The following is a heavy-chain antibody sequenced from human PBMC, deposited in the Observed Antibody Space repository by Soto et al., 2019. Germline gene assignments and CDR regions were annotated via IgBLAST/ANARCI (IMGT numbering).Heavy chain of an antibody. V-gene: IGHV3-30*18. Sequence: QVQLVESGGGGVNPGRPLEPSFAALGLTFSGYGLHGSPQAPAKGLEWVAVIPYDGSNKYYADSVKGRFTISRDNSKNTLYLQMNSLRAEDTAVYYCAKEGYGVGFDYWGQGTLVTVSS. CDR1: GLTFSGYG. J-gene: IGHJ4*02. D-gene: IGHD4-17*01. CDR2: IPYDGSNK. CDR3: AKEGYGVGFDY.